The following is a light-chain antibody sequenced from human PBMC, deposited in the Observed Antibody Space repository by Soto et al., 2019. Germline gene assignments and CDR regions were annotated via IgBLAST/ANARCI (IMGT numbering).Light chain of an antibody. V-gene: IGLV3-21*04. CDR3: QVWDSSDDHVV. Sequence: SYELTQPPSLSVAPGKTARITCGGNNIGSKNVHWYRQRPGLAPVLVIYYDVDRPSGIPERFSGSNSGNTATLTISRVEAGDEADYYCQVWDSSDDHVVFGGGTKVTVL. CDR2: YDV. J-gene: IGLJ2*01. CDR1: NIGSKN.